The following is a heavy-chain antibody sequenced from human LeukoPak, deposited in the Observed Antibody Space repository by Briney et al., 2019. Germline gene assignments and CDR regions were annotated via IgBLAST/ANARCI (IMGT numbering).Heavy chain of an antibody. Sequence: SETLSLTCAVYGGSFSGYYWSWIRQPPGKGLEWVGEINHSGSTNYNPSLKSRVTISVDTSKNKFSLKLSSVTAADTAVYYCARKNKYYDILTGYWRFDYWGQGTLVTVPS. CDR1: GGSFSGYY. J-gene: IGHJ4*02. CDR2: INHSGST. V-gene: IGHV4-34*01. D-gene: IGHD3-9*01. CDR3: ARKNKYYDILTGYWRFDY.